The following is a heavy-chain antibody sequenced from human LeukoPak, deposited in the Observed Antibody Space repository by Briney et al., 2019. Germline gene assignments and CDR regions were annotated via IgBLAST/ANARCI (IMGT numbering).Heavy chain of an antibody. D-gene: IGHD4-23*01. CDR3: ASGFYGGNPLDTLDI. J-gene: IGHJ3*02. V-gene: IGHV3-11*01. CDR2: ISGSGSDI. Sequence: PGGSLSLSCAAAGFTFRNYYMGWIRQAPGKGLEWLSYISGSGSDIYQADSVKGRFTISRDNAKNSLYLQMNSLRAEDTAVYYCASGFYGGNPLDTLDIWGLGTMVTVSS. CDR1: GFTFRNYY.